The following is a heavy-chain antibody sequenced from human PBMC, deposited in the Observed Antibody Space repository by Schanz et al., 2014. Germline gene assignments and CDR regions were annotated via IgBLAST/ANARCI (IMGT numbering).Heavy chain of an antibody. CDR2: INPSGGST. J-gene: IGHJ6*02. CDR1: GYTFSSYG. D-gene: IGHD5-12*01. V-gene: IGHV1-46*01. Sequence: QVQLVQSGAEVKKPGASVKVSCKTSGYTFSSYGITWVRQAPGQGLEWMGMINPSGGSTTYAQKFQGRVTITRDTSASTAYMELTSLRSEDTAVYFCARDLTVDTGYDVHYCYYGMDVWGQGTTVTVSS. CDR3: ARDLTVDTGYDVHYCYYGMDV.